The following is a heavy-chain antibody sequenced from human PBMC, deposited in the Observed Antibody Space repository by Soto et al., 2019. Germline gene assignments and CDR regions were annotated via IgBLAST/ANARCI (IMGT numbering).Heavy chain of an antibody. Sequence: EVQLVESGGGLVQPGGSLRLSCGASGFAFSSYWMHWVRQVPGKGLVWVSRINGDGSDIKYADSVKGRFTISRDNAKNTLYLQMNSLRAEDTAVYYCARDQGTGDWFDAWGQGTLVTVSS. D-gene: IGHD1-1*01. CDR1: GFAFSSYW. V-gene: IGHV3-74*03. CDR3: ARDQGTGDWFDA. CDR2: INGDGSDI. J-gene: IGHJ5*02.